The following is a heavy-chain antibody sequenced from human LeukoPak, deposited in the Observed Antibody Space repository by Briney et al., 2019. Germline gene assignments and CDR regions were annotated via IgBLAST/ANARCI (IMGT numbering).Heavy chain of an antibody. CDR2: ISGSGRST. V-gene: IGHV3-23*01. CDR3: AKDRISYDYFDY. D-gene: IGHD2-8*01. Sequence: GSRRLSCAASGFTFSSYAMSWVRQAPGKGLEWVSAISGSGRSTYYADSVKGRFTISRDNSKNTLYLQMNSLRAEDTAVYYCAKDRISYDYFDYWGQGTLVTVSS. J-gene: IGHJ4*02. CDR1: GFTFSSYA.